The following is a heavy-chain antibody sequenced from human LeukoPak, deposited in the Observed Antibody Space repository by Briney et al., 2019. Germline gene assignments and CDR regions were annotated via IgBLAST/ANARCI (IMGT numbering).Heavy chain of an antibody. D-gene: IGHD3-3*01. Sequence: SETLSLTCTVSGYSISSGYYWGWIRQPPGKGLEWIGSIYHSGSTYYNPSLKSRVTISVDTSKNQFSLKLSSVTAADTAVYYCARVAYYDFWSGYQKHAFDIWGQGTMVTVSS. CDR2: IYHSGST. V-gene: IGHV4-38-2*02. J-gene: IGHJ3*02. CDR1: GYSISSGYY. CDR3: ARVAYYDFWSGYQKHAFDI.